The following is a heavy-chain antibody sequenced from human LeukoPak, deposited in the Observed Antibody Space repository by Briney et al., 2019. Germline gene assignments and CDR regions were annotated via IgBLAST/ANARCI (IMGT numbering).Heavy chain of an antibody. CDR3: ARGFNYGSGSYYTPEGY. J-gene: IGHJ4*02. D-gene: IGHD3-10*01. V-gene: IGHV1-2*02. CDR1: GYTFTGYY. CDR2: INPNSGGT. Sequence: ASVKVSCKASGYTFTGYYMHWVQQAPGQGLEWMGWINPNSGGTNYAQKFQGRVTMTRDTSISTAYMELSRLRSDDTAVYYCARGFNYGSGSYYTPEGYWGQGTLVTVSS.